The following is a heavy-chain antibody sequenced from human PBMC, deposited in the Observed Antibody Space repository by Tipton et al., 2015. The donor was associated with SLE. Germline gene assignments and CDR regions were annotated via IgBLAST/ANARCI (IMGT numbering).Heavy chain of an antibody. V-gene: IGHV4-38-2*02. Sequence: TLSLTCTVSGYSISSGYYWGWIRQPPGKGLEWIGSIYHSGSTYYNPSLKSRVTISVDTSKNQFSLKLSSVTAADTAVYYCARRHGSVLYYFDYWGQGTLVTVSS. D-gene: IGHD3-10*01. J-gene: IGHJ4*02. CDR2: IYHSGST. CDR1: GYSISSGYY. CDR3: ARRHGSVLYYFDY.